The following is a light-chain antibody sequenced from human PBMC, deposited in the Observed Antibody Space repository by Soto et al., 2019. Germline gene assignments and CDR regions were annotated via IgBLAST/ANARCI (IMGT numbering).Light chain of an antibody. CDR1: SSDVGRYNY. Sequence: QSALTQPASMSGSPGQSITISCTGTSSDVGRYNYVSWYQQHPGKAPKVMIYDVTNRPSGVSTRFSGSKSGNTASLTISGLQADAEADYYCSSYTTGTTYVFGTGTKLTVL. V-gene: IGLV2-14*03. J-gene: IGLJ1*01. CDR2: DVT. CDR3: SSYTTGTTYV.